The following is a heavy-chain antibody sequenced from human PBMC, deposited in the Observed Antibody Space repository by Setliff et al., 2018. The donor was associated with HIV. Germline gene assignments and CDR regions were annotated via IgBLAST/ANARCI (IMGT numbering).Heavy chain of an antibody. D-gene: IGHD6-13*01. CDR3: ARDATVISWGFDF. CDR1: GGSISSGSYY. J-gene: IGHJ4*02. CDR2: IYSSGST. Sequence: PSETLSLTCTVSGGSISSGSYYWSWIRQPAGKGLEWIGRIYSSGSTKYNPSLKSRVTMSVNTAKNQFFLMLSSVTAADTAVYYCARDATVISWGFDFWGQGTLVTVSS. V-gene: IGHV4-61*02.